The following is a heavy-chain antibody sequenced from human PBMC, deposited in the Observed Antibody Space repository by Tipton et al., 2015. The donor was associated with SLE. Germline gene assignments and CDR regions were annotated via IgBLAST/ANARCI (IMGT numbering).Heavy chain of an antibody. CDR3: ARTGGRDAFDF. D-gene: IGHD2-15*01. Sequence: TLSLTCTVSGDSISSTSYYWGWIRQPPGKGLEWIGTIYYSGSTSYNPSLKSRVTISIDTSKNHFSLKLTSVTAADTAVYYCARTGGRDAFDFWGQGTLVTVSS. V-gene: IGHV4-39*07. CDR2: IYYSGST. CDR1: GDSISSTSYY. J-gene: IGHJ3*01.